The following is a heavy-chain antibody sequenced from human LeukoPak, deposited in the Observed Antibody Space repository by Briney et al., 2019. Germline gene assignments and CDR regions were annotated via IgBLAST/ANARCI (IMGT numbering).Heavy chain of an antibody. V-gene: IGHV1-18*01. CDR3: ARGNGLDNWFDP. CDR2: LSTYNGDT. CDR1: GYSFTDYA. Sequence: ASVKVSCKASGYSFTDYAITWVRQAPGQGLEWMGWLSTYNGDTHHAHKVQGRVTMTRDTSTSTAYMELGTLRSEDTAVYYCARGNGLDNWFDPWGQGTLVTVSS. J-gene: IGHJ5*02. D-gene: IGHD1-1*01.